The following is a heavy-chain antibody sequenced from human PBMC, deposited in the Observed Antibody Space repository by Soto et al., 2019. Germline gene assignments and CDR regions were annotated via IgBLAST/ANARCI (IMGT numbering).Heavy chain of an antibody. CDR1: GDSISSYY. CDR2: IYYSGST. Sequence: PSETLSLTCTVSGDSISSYYWTWIRQPPGKGLEYIGYIYYSGSTSYNPSLKSRVTISVDTSKNQFSLKPSSVTAADTAVFYCARLPGYSSGVFDYWGQGTLVTVSS. D-gene: IGHD6-19*01. J-gene: IGHJ4*02. CDR3: ARLPGYSSGVFDY. V-gene: IGHV4-59*01.